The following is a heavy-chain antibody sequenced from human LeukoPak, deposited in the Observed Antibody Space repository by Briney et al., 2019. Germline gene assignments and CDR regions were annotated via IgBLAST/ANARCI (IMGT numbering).Heavy chain of an antibody. J-gene: IGHJ4*02. CDR1: GGSFSGYY. D-gene: IGHD6-19*01. CDR3: ARELGVAGNDYYFDY. Sequence: SETLSLTCAVYGGSFSGYYWSWIRQPPGKGLEWIGEINHSGSTNYNPSLKSRVTISVDTSKNQFSLKLSSVTAADTAVYYCARELGVAGNDYYFDYWGQGTLVTVPS. V-gene: IGHV4-34*01. CDR2: INHSGST.